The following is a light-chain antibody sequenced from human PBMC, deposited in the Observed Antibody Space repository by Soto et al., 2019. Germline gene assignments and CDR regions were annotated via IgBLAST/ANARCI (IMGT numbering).Light chain of an antibody. CDR2: EVS. Sequence: VTPGEQASMSCRSSQGLLHSDGYTYLYWYLQKPGQSPQLLIYEVSTRVSGVPDRFSGSGSGTDFTLEISRVETDDVGIYYCMQSTQLPPTFGQGTRLEIK. J-gene: IGKJ5*01. CDR3: MQSTQLPPT. CDR1: QGLLHSDGYTY. V-gene: IGKV2D-29*02.